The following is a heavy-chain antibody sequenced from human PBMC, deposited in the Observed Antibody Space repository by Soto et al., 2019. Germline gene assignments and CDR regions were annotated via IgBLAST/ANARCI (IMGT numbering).Heavy chain of an antibody. V-gene: IGHV4-59*01. D-gene: IGHD6-13*01. J-gene: IGHJ6*02. CDR3: ARISGYSSSWYETYRRYYYYGMDV. CDR2: IYYSGST. CDR1: GGSISSYY. Sequence: SETLSLTCTVSGGSISSYYWSWIRQPPGKGLEWIGYIYYSGSTNYNPSLKSRVTISVDTSKNQFSLKLSSVTAADTAVYYCARISGYSSSWYETYRRYYYYGMDVWGQGTTVTVSS.